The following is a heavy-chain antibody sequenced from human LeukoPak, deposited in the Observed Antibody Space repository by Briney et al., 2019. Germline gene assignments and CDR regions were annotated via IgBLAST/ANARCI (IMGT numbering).Heavy chain of an antibody. V-gene: IGHV4-4*07. CDR3: ARDRIAAAGYYFDY. Sequence: SETLSLTCTVSGGSISSYYWSWIQQPAGKGLEWIGRIYTSGSTNYNPSLKSRVTMSVDTSKNQFSLKLSSVTAADTAVYYCARDRIAAAGYYFDYWGQGTLVTVSS. CDR1: GGSISSYY. D-gene: IGHD6-13*01. J-gene: IGHJ4*02. CDR2: IYTSGST.